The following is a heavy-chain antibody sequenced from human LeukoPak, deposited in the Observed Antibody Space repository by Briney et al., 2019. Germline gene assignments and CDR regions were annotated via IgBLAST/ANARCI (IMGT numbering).Heavy chain of an antibody. Sequence: PSETLSLTCAVYGGSFSGYYWSWIRQPPGKGLEWIREINHSGSTNYNPSLKSRVTISVDTSKKQFSLKLSSVTVADTAVYYCVTYYFDSSGPKKNYWGQGTLVTVSS. CDR2: INHSGST. CDR3: VTYYFDSSGPKKNY. CDR1: GGSFSGYY. V-gene: IGHV4-34*01. J-gene: IGHJ4*02. D-gene: IGHD3-22*01.